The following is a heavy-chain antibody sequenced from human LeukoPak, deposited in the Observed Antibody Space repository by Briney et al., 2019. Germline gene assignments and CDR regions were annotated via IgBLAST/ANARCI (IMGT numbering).Heavy chain of an antibody. Sequence: SETLSLTCTVSGGSISSYYWSWIRQPPGKGLEWIGYIYYSGSTNYNPSLKSRVTISVDTSKNQFSLKLSSVTAADTAVYYCARGSVGMATIDAYYFDYWGQGTLVTVSS. J-gene: IGHJ4*02. CDR2: IYYSGST. D-gene: IGHD5-24*01. CDR1: GGSISSYY. CDR3: ARGSVGMATIDAYYFDY. V-gene: IGHV4-59*01.